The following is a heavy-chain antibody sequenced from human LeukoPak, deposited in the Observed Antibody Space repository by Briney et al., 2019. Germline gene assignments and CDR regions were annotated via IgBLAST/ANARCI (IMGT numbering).Heavy chain of an antibody. D-gene: IGHD3-22*01. Sequence: GGSLRLSCAASGFTFSSYGMHWVRQAPGKGLEWVAVISYDGSNKYYADSVKGRFTISRDNSKNTLYLQMNSLRAEDTAVYYCAKTPYDSSGYYYFLDYWGQGTLVTVSS. CDR2: ISYDGSNK. J-gene: IGHJ4*02. CDR3: AKTPYDSSGYYYFLDY. V-gene: IGHV3-30*18. CDR1: GFTFSSYG.